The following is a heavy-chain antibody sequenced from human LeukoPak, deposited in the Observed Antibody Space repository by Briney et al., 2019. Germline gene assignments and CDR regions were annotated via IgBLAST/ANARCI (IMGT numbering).Heavy chain of an antibody. D-gene: IGHD4-17*01. V-gene: IGHV1-18*01. CDR1: GYTFTSYG. Sequence: ASVKVSCKASGYTFTSYGISWVRQAPGQGLEWMGWISAYNGNINYAQKLQGRVTMTTDTSTSTAYMELRSLRSDDTAVYYCARMGSTVTTYYYDMDVWGKGTTVTVSS. J-gene: IGHJ6*03. CDR2: ISAYNGNI. CDR3: ARMGSTVTTYYYDMDV.